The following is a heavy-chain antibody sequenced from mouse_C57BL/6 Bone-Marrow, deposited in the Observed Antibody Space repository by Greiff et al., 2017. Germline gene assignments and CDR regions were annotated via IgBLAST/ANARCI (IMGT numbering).Heavy chain of an antibody. Sequence: VHVQQSVAELVRPGASVKLSCTASGLNIKNYYMHWVKQRPEQGLEWIGRIDPANGTTKYAPKFQGTATITADTSTNTAKLQLSSLTSEATAIYYSAPCDGYFDVWGTGTTVTVSS. CDR3: APCDGYFDV. V-gene: IGHV14-3*01. CDR2: IDPANGTT. J-gene: IGHJ1*03. CDR1: GLNIKNYY.